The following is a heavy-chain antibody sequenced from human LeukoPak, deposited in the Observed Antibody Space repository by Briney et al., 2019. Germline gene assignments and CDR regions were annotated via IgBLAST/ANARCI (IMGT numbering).Heavy chain of an antibody. Sequence: GGSLRLSCAASGFTFSSYWMSWVRQAPGKGLEWVANIKQDGSEKYYVDSVKGRFTISRDNAKNSLCLQMNSLRAEDTAVYYCMTTVTTLLFKDAFDIWGQGTMVTVSS. CDR1: GFTFSSYW. J-gene: IGHJ3*02. CDR2: IKQDGSEK. V-gene: IGHV3-7*01. D-gene: IGHD4-17*01. CDR3: MTTVTTLLFKDAFDI.